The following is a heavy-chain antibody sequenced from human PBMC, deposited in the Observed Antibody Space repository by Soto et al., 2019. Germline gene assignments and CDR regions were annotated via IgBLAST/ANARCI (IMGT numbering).Heavy chain of an antibody. D-gene: IGHD6-19*01. V-gene: IGHV5-51*01. CDR1: GYSFTTSW. J-gene: IGHJ4*02. CDR2: IYPGDSET. Sequence: GESLKISCQGSGYSFTTSWIGWVRQMPGKGLEWMGMIYPGDSETRYSPSFQGQVTISADKSISTAYLQWSSLKASDTAMYYCARQSYTSGCYDYWGQGTLVTVSS. CDR3: ARQSYTSGCYDY.